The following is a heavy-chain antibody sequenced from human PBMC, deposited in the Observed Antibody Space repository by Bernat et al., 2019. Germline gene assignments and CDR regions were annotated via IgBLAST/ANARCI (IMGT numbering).Heavy chain of an antibody. V-gene: IGHV3-53*04. CDR2: IYSGGST. D-gene: IGHD6-19*01. Sequence: EVQLVESGGGLVQPGGSLRLSCAASGFTVSSNYMSWVRQAPGKGLEWVSVIYSGGSTYYADSVKGRFTISRHNSKNTLYLQMNSLRAEDTAVYYCATWTNIAVAGTGDFDIWGQGTMVTVSS. CDR1: GFTVSSNY. J-gene: IGHJ3*02. CDR3: ATWTNIAVAGTGDFDI.